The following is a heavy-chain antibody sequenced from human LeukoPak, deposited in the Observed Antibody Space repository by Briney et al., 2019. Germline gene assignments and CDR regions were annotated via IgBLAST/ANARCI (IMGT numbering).Heavy chain of an antibody. Sequence: RPGGSLRLSCAASGFTFDDYAMSWVRQAPGKGLEWVSGINWNGGSTGYADSVKGRFTISRDNAKNSLYLQMNSLRAEDTAVYYCAKTISSGWYYFDYWGQGTLVTVSS. CDR3: AKTISSGWYYFDY. J-gene: IGHJ4*02. V-gene: IGHV3-20*04. D-gene: IGHD6-19*01. CDR2: INWNGGST. CDR1: GFTFDDYA.